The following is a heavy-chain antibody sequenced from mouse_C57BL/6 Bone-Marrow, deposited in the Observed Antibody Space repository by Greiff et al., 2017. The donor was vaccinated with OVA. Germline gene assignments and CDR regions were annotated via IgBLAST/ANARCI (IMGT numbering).Heavy chain of an antibody. J-gene: IGHJ2*01. CDR2: IDPSDSYT. D-gene: IGHD1-1*01. CDR3: ARIPYYGSSYGY. V-gene: IGHV1-50*01. Sequence: VQLQQPGAELVKPGASVKLSCKASGYTFTSYWMQWVKQRPGQGLEWIGEIDPSDSYTNYNQKFKGKATLTVDTSSSTAYMQLSSLTSEDSAVYYCARIPYYGSSYGYWGQGTTLTVSS. CDR1: GYTFTSYW.